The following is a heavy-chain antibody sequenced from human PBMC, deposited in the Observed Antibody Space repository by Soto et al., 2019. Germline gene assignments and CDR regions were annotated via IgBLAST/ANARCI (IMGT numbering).Heavy chain of an antibody. J-gene: IGHJ3*02. CDR3: ARSSFGELFPDTLDI. V-gene: IGHV3-30*03. CDR2: VSYDGSNK. Sequence: QVQLVESGGGVVQPGRSLRLSCAASGFTFSSYGIHWVRQAPGKGLEWVAVVSYDGSNKYYADSVKGRFTISRDNSKNTLYLQMNILRAEDTSVYYWARSSFGELFPDTLDIWGQGTMVTVSS. CDR1: GFTFSSYG. D-gene: IGHD3-10*01.